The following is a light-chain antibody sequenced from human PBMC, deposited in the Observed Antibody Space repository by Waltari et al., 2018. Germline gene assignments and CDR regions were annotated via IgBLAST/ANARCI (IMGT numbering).Light chain of an antibody. Sequence: SYELTQPLSVSVALGPTAKIPCGGNTIVSKHVHWYQQKPGQAPVLVIYRDSTRPSGIPERFSGSNSGNTATLTISGAQAGDEADYFCQVWDSSTVVFGGGTKLTVL. V-gene: IGLV3-9*01. J-gene: IGLJ3*02. CDR3: QVWDSSTVV. CDR2: RDS. CDR1: TIVSKH.